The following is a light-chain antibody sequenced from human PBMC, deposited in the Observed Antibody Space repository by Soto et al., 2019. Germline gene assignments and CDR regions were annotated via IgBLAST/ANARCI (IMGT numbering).Light chain of an antibody. Sequence: DIQMTQSPSTLSGSVGDRVTITCRASQTISSWLAWYQQKPGKAPKLLIYKASTLKSGVPSRFSGSGSGTEFTLTISSLEPEDFAVYYCQQRYSLITFGPGTKVDL. J-gene: IGKJ3*01. CDR1: QTISSW. V-gene: IGKV1-5*03. CDR2: KAS. CDR3: QQRYSLIT.